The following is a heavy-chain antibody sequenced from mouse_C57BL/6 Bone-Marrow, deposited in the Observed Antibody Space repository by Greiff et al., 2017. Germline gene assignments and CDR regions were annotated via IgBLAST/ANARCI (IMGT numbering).Heavy chain of an antibody. V-gene: IGHV5-4*01. Sequence: VQLKQSGGGLVKPGGSLKLCCAASGFTFSSYAMSWVRQTPEKRLEWVATISDGGSYTYYPDNVKGRFTISRDNAKNNLYLQMSHLKSEDTAMYYCARDSTVVGYYAMDYWGQSTSVTVSS. J-gene: IGHJ4*01. CDR2: ISDGGSYT. CDR1: GFTFSSYA. CDR3: ARDSTVVGYYAMDY. D-gene: IGHD1-1*01.